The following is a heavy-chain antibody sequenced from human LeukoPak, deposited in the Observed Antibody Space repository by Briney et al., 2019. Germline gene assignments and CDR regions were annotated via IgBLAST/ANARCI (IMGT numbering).Heavy chain of an antibody. Sequence: SETLSLTCAVYGGSFSGYCWSWIRQPPGKGLEWIGEINHSGSTNYNPSLKSRVTISVDTSKNQFSLKLSSVTAADTAVYYCARVILSGLRYFDWLSSRYYFDYWGQGTLVTVSS. D-gene: IGHD3-9*01. J-gene: IGHJ4*02. CDR1: GGSFSGYC. V-gene: IGHV4-34*01. CDR2: INHSGST. CDR3: ARVILSGLRYFDWLSSRYYFDY.